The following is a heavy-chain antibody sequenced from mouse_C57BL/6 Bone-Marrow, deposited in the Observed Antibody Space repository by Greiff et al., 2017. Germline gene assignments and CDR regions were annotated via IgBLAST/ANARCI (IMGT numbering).Heavy chain of an antibody. Sequence: EVKLMESGGGLVKPGGSLKLSCAASGFTFSSYAMSWVRQTPEKRLEWVATISDGGSYTYYPDNVKGRFTISRDNAKNNLYLQMSHLKSEDTAMYYCARDGAIAYDSTSYAMDYWGQGTSVTVSS. CDR2: ISDGGSYT. CDR3: ARDGAIAYDSTSYAMDY. V-gene: IGHV5-4*01. CDR1: GFTFSSYA. D-gene: IGHD2-5*01. J-gene: IGHJ4*01.